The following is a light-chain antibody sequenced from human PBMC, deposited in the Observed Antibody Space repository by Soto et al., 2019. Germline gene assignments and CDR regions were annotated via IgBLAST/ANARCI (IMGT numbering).Light chain of an antibody. CDR1: SSDVGGYIY. CDR2: DVT. V-gene: IGLV2-14*01. CDR3: SSYTTGSSDV. J-gene: IGLJ1*01. Sequence: QSALTQPASVSGSPGQSITSSCTGTSSDVGGYIYVSWYQQHPGKAPKLMIYDVTSRPSGVSYRFSGSKSGNTASLTISGLQAEDEADYYCSSYTTGSSDVFGTGTKLTVL.